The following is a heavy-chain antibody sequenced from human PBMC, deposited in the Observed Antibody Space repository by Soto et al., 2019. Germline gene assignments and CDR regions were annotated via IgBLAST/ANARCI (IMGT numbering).Heavy chain of an antibody. D-gene: IGHD3-3*01. J-gene: IGHJ4*02. CDR2: IYWDDDK. V-gene: IGHV2-5*02. CDR1: GFSLSTSGVG. CDR3: AHQGSDFWSGYYDH. Sequence: QITLKESGPTLVKPTQTLTLTCTFSGFSLSTSGVGVGWIRQPPGKALEWLALIYWDDDKRYSPSLKSRLTITKDTSKNQVVLTMTNMDPVDTATYYCAHQGSDFWSGYYDHWGQGTLVTVSS.